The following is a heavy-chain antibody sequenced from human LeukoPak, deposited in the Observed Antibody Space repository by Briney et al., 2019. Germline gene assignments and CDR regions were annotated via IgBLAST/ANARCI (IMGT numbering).Heavy chain of an antibody. J-gene: IGHJ4*02. Sequence: GGSLRLSCAASGFTFSSYAMSWVRQAPGKGLEWVSAISGSGGSTYYADPVKGRFTISRDNSKNTLYLQMNSLRAEDTAVYYCAKDWSSWYYFDYWGQGTLVTVSS. CDR2: ISGSGGST. V-gene: IGHV3-23*01. D-gene: IGHD6-13*01. CDR3: AKDWSSWYYFDY. CDR1: GFTFSSYA.